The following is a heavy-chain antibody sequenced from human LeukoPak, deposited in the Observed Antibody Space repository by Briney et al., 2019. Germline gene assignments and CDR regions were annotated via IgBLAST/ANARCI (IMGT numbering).Heavy chain of an antibody. CDR2: IYHSGST. V-gene: IGHV4-4*02. Sequence: SETLSLTCAVSGGSISSSNWWSWVRQPPGKGLEWIGEIYHSGSTNYNPSLKSRVTISVDKSKNQFSLKLSSVTAADTAVYYCARGGRYCSGGSCYSIGSWFDPWGQGTLVTVSS. CDR3: ARGGRYCSGGSCYSIGSWFDP. J-gene: IGHJ5*02. D-gene: IGHD2-15*01. CDR1: GGSISSSNW.